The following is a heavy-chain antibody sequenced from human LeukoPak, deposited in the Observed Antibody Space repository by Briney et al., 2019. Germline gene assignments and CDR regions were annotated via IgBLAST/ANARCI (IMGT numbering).Heavy chain of an antibody. D-gene: IGHD3-10*01. Sequence: ASVKVSCKASGYTFTSYGISWVRQAPGKGLEWMGWISGYNGNTNYAQKFQGRVTITADKSTSTAYMELSSLRSEDTAVYYCARGMVRGVISYYYMDVWGKGTTVTVSS. J-gene: IGHJ6*03. V-gene: IGHV1-18*01. CDR1: GYTFTSYG. CDR2: ISGYNGNT. CDR3: ARGMVRGVISYYYMDV.